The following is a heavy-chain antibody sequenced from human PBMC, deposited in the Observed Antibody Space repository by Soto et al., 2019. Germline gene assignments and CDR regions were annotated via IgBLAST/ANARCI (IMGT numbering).Heavy chain of an antibody. CDR2: SIPILDNT. V-gene: IGHV1-69*08. CDR1: GGTFSRNP. J-gene: IGHJ4*02. D-gene: IGHD4-17*01. Sequence: QVQLAQSGAEEKKPGSAETVSCKDSGGTFSRNPINWQRQHPGQGLEWIGRSIPILDNTNYAQKLQGRISITADKSTSAAYMELRSLTAKDTGVYYCTRDGAGEEDYWGQGTLVTVSS. CDR3: TRDGAGEEDY.